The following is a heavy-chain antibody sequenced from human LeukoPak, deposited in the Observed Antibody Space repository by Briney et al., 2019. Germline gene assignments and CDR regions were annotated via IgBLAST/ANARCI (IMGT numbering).Heavy chain of an antibody. CDR1: GFTFSSYA. J-gene: IGHJ4*02. CDR3: AKDPDRTSGICYTFFDY. V-gene: IGHV3-30*18. D-gene: IGHD2-8*01. Sequence: GGSLRLSCPASGFTFSSYAMLWVRQAPGKGLEWVAVISYDGSDKYYADSVKGRFTISRDNSKSTLYLQMNSLRAEDTAVYYCAKDPDRTSGICYTFFDYWGQGTLVTVSS. CDR2: ISYDGSDK.